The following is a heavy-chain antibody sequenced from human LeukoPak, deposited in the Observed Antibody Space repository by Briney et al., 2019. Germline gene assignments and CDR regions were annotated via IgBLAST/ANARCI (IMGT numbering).Heavy chain of an antibody. J-gene: IGHJ3*02. CDR1: GYTFTGYY. Sequence: ASVMVSCKASGYTFTGYYIHWVRQAPGQGLEWMGWINPNMVGTNYAQKFQGRVTMTRDTSISTAYMELSRLRSDDTAVYYCAREGRAWAFDIWGQGTMVTVSS. V-gene: IGHV1-2*02. CDR3: AREGRAWAFDI. CDR2: INPNMVGT.